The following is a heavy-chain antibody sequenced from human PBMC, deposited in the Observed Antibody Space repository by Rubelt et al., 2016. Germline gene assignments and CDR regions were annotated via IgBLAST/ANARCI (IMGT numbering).Heavy chain of an antibody. CDR3: ARTKTVEMATIPLAY. V-gene: IGHV1-46*01. Sequence: QVQLVQSGAEVKKPGASVKVSCKASGYTFTSYYMHWVRQAPGQGLEWMGIINPSGGSTSYGQKFPGRVTMTRDTATSTVYMELSSLRSEDTAVYYCARTKTVEMATIPLAYWGQGTLVTVSS. J-gene: IGHJ4*02. CDR2: INPSGGST. D-gene: IGHD5-24*01. CDR1: GYTFTSYY.